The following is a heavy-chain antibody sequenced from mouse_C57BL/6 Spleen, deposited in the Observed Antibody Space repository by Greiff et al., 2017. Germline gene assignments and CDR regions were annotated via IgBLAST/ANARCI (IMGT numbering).Heavy chain of an antibody. V-gene: IGHV3-8*01. Sequence: EVNVVESGPGLAKPSQTLSLTCSVTGYSITSDYWNWIRKFPGNKLEYMGYISYSGSTYYNPSLKSRISITRDTSKNQYYLQLNSVTTEETATYYCARHYYGSSYVYAMDYWGQGTSVTVSS. CDR2: ISYSGST. D-gene: IGHD1-1*01. CDR3: ARHYYGSSYVYAMDY. CDR1: GYSITSDY. J-gene: IGHJ4*01.